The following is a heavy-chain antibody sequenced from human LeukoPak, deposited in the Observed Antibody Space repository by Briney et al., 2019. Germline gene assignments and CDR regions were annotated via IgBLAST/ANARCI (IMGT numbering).Heavy chain of an antibody. Sequence: ASVKVSCKASGYTFTSYGISWVRQAPGQGLEWMGWINAGNGNTKLSHEFQGRVTITRDTSASTAYMELNSLRSEDMAVYYCAREGAYIGGSYPFDYWGQGTLVTVSS. CDR1: GYTFTSYG. J-gene: IGHJ4*02. CDR3: AREGAYIGGSYPFDY. D-gene: IGHD1-26*01. CDR2: INAGNGNT. V-gene: IGHV1-3*03.